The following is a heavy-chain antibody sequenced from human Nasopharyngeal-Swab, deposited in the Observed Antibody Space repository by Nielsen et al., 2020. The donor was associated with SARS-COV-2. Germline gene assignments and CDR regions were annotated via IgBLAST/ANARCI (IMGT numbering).Heavy chain of an antibody. CDR3: AKPPRYCSGGSCYFFDY. J-gene: IGHJ4*02. CDR1: GFTFSSYA. Sequence: GSLKISCAASGFTFSSYAMSWVRQAPGKGLEWVSAISGSGGSTYYADSVKGRFTISRDNSKNTLYLQMNSLRAEDTAVYYCAKPPRYCSGGSCYFFDYWGQGTLVTVSS. CDR2: ISGSGGST. D-gene: IGHD2-15*01. V-gene: IGHV3-23*01.